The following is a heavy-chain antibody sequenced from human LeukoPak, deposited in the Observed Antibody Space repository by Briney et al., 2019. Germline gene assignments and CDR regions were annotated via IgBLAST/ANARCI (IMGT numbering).Heavy chain of an antibody. V-gene: IGHV4-34*01. CDR3: ARNGYDILTGSDAFDI. CDR1: GGSFSGYY. D-gene: IGHD3-9*01. J-gene: IGHJ3*02. CDR2: INHSGST. Sequence: SETLSLTCAVYGGSFSGYYWSWIRQPPGKGLEWIGEINHSGSTNYSPSLKSRVTISVDTSKSQFSLKLSSVTAADTAVYYCARNGYDILTGSDAFDIWGQGTMVTVSS.